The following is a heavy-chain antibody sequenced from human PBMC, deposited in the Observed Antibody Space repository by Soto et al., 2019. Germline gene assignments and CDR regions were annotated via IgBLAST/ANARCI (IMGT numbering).Heavy chain of an antibody. Sequence: PSETLSLTCTVSGGSISSGDYYWSWIRQPPGKGLEWIGYIYYSGSTYYNPSLKSRVTISVDTSKNQFSLKLSSVTAADTAVYYCARVAAVAGTGSEYFQRLGQGNLVTVSS. D-gene: IGHD6-19*01. CDR1: GGSISSGDYY. CDR2: IYYSGST. V-gene: IGHV4-30-4*01. CDR3: ARVAAVAGTGSEYFQR. J-gene: IGHJ1*01.